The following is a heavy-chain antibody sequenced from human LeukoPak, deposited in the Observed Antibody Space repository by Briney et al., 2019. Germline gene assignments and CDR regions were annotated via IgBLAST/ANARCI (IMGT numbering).Heavy chain of an antibody. V-gene: IGHV1-46*01. CDR3: ARDPLRFGELFGNWFDP. D-gene: IGHD3-10*01. J-gene: IGHJ5*02. CDR2: INPSGGST. CDR1: GYTFTSYY. Sequence: PGASVKVSCKASGYTFTSYYMHWVRQAPGQGLEWMGIINPSGGSTSYAQKFQGRVTMTRDTSTSTVYIELSSLRSDDTAVYYCARDPLRFGELFGNWFDPWGQGTLVTVSS.